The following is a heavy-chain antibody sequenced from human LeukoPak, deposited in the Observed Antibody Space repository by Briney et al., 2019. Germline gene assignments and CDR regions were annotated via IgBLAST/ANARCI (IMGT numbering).Heavy chain of an antibody. CDR1: GFTFSSYA. CDR3: ARDGSSSSFGY. D-gene: IGHD6-6*01. Sequence: GGSLRLSCAASGFTFSSYAMSWVRQAPGKGLEWVSAISGSGGSTYYADSVKGRFTISRDKSKNTLYLQMNSLRAEDTAVYYCARDGSSSSFGYWGQGTLVTVSS. J-gene: IGHJ4*02. V-gene: IGHV3-23*01. CDR2: ISGSGGST.